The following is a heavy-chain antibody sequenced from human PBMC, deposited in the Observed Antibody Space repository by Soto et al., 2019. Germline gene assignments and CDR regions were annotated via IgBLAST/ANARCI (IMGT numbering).Heavy chain of an antibody. V-gene: IGHV1-69*02. CDR1: GGTFSSYT. J-gene: IGHJ4*02. D-gene: IGHD5-18*01. CDR3: ARARKTAMAPFDY. Sequence: QVQLVQSGAAVKKPGSSVKVSCKASGGTFSSYTISWVRQAPGQGLEWMGRIIPILGIANYAQKFQGRVTITADKSTSTGYMELSSLRSEDTAVYYGARARKTAMAPFDYWGQGTLVTVSS. CDR2: IIPILGIA.